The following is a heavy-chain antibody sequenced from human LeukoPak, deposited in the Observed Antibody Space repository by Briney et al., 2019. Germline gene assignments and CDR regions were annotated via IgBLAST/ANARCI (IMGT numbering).Heavy chain of an antibody. CDR2: ISSSGSTI. D-gene: IGHD2-2*01. Sequence: AGGSLGLSCAASGFTFSDYYMSWIRQAPGKGLEWVSYISSSGSTIYYADSVKGRFTISRDNAKNSLYLQMNSLRAEDTAVYYCARVGYCSSTSCYGDYDLYYMDVWGKGTTVTVSS. J-gene: IGHJ6*03. V-gene: IGHV3-11*04. CDR3: ARVGYCSSTSCYGDYDLYYMDV. CDR1: GFTFSDYY.